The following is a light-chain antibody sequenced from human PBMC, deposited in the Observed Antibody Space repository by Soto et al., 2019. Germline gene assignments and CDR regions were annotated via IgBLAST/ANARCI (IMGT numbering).Light chain of an antibody. J-gene: IGKJ4*01. CDR3: QQGDSFPLT. CDR2: TAS. CDR1: QDIGIS. V-gene: IGKV1-12*01. Sequence: DIQMTQSPSSVSASVGDRVTITCRASQDIGISLAWYQQKPEEAPSLLIYTASTLHSGVPSRFSGSGSGTDFSLTISSLQPEDFATYYCQQGDSFPLTFGGGTRVEIK.